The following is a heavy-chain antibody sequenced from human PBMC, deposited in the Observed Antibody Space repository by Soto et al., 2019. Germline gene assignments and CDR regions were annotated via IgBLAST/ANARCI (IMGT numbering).Heavy chain of an antibody. D-gene: IGHD3-3*01. CDR1: GGSISSSSYY. CDR2: IYYSGST. CDR3: ARHPRITIFGVVIDWNYYYYGMDV. Sequence: SETLSLTCTVSGGSISSSSYYWGWIRQPPGKGLEWIGSIYYSGSTYYNPSLKSRVTISVDTSKNQFSLKLSSVTAADTAVYYCARHPRITIFGVVIDWNYYYYGMDVWGQGTTVTVSS. J-gene: IGHJ6*02. V-gene: IGHV4-39*01.